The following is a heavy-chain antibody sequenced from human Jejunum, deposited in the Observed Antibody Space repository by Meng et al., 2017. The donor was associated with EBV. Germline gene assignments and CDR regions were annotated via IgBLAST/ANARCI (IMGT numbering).Heavy chain of an antibody. CDR1: GGSISDNDW. V-gene: IGHV4-4*02. Sequence: VRLRESGARLGKPCGRLSRPCVVSGGSISDNDWWSWVRQPPGKGLEWLGEIYHGGGTNYNPSLESRVTISVDKSKNQFSLKLNSVTVADTAVYYCAGNGYYALEYWGPGILVTVSS. CDR3: AGNGYYALEY. CDR2: IYHGGGT. D-gene: IGHD3-22*01. J-gene: IGHJ4*02.